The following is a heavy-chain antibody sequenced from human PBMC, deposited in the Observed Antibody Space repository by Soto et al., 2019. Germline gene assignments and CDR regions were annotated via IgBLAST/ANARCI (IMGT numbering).Heavy chain of an antibody. Sequence: TLALTDTISGGSISDNKYSWGWVRPPPGKGLEWIGSIFYSGSSHYNPSLKSRVTISVDTSKNQFSLKLSSVTAADTSLYYCGRGVLTAATSHNWFDPRGQGTLVTVS. CDR3: GRGVLTAATSHNWFDP. J-gene: IGHJ5*02. CDR1: GGSISDNKYS. CDR2: IFYSGSS. D-gene: IGHD2-2*01. V-gene: IGHV4-39*01.